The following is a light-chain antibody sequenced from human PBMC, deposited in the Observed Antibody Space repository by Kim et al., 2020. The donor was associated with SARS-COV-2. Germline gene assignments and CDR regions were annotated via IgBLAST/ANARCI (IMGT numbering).Light chain of an antibody. Sequence: QPALTQPRSVSGSPGQSVTISCSGTSSDVGGYNYVSWYQQYPGKAPKLMIYDVSERPSGVPDRFSGSKSGNTASLTISVLQAEDEADYYCCSYAGSYTFVFGGGTQVTVL. J-gene: IGLJ2*01. CDR2: DVS. CDR1: SSDVGGYNY. V-gene: IGLV2-11*01. CDR3: CSYAGSYTFV.